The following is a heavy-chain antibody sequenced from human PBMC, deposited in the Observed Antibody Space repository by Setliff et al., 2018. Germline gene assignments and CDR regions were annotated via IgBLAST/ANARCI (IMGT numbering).Heavy chain of an antibody. Sequence: PGWSLRLSCAASGFTFSSYSLNWVRQAPGKGLEWVSSISSSSSYIYYADSVQGRFTISRDNAKNSLYLQMNSLRAEDKAVYYCARAADSYGPPRSYMDVWGKGTTVTAP. J-gene: IGHJ6*03. V-gene: IGHV3-21*01. CDR2: ISSSSSYI. CDR1: GFTFSSYS. D-gene: IGHD5-18*01. CDR3: ARAADSYGPPRSYMDV.